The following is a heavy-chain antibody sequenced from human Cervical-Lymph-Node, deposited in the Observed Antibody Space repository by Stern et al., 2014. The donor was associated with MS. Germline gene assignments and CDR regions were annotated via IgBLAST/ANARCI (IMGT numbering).Heavy chain of an antibody. Sequence: QVQLVQSGPGLVKPSQTLSLTCTVSGAPINSGGYYWSWIRQHPGKGLEWIGYTYYTESIYYNPSLKSRVTISKDTSKNQFSLKLSSVTAADTAVYYCASTSQEYFHHWGQGTLVTVSS. CDR2: TYYTESI. CDR1: GAPINSGGYY. J-gene: IGHJ1*01. D-gene: IGHD2/OR15-2a*01. CDR3: ASTSQEYFHH. V-gene: IGHV4-31*03.